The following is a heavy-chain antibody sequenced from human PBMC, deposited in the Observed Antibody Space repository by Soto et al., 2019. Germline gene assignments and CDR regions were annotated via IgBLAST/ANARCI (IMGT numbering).Heavy chain of an antibody. D-gene: IGHD6-13*01. CDR2: ISSSSSYT. CDR1: GFTFSDYC. Sequence: GGSLRLSCAASGFTFSDYCMSWIRQAPGKGLEWVSYISSSSSYTNYADSVKGRFTISRDNAKDSLYLQMNSLRAEDTAVYYCASAAGKYYGMDVWGQGTTVTVSS. V-gene: IGHV3-11*06. CDR3: ASAAGKYYGMDV. J-gene: IGHJ6*02.